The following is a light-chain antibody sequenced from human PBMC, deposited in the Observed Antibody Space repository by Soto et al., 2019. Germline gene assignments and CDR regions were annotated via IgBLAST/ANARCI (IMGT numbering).Light chain of an antibody. J-gene: IGKJ1*01. V-gene: IGKV1-5*01. CDR3: QQYNTVCT. CDR2: DVS. CDR1: QSITRW. Sequence: DIQMTQSPSPLSASVGDRVTLTCRASQSITRWLAWYQQKPGKAPKLLIYDVSSLDSGVPSRFSGSGSATEFTLTIGSLQPDDAAIYCCQQYNTVCTFGQGTKV.